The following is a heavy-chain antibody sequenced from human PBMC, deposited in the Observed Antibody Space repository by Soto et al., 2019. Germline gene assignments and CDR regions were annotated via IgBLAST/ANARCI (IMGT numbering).Heavy chain of an antibody. CDR3: AKLARTVTSEPQDY. J-gene: IGHJ4*02. D-gene: IGHD4-17*01. CDR2: IYHTGTT. CDR1: GASISSRNW. V-gene: IGHV4-4*02. Sequence: SETLSLTCGVSGASISSRNWWSWVRQSPAKGLEWIGEIYHTGTTNYNPSLKSRVTLSVDKSKNQFSLTLTSVTAADTALYYCAKLARTVTSEPQDYWGQGTLVTVSS.